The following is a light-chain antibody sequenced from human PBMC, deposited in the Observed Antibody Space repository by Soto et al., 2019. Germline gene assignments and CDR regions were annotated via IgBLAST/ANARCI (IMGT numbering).Light chain of an antibody. CDR3: QQSYTTIFT. V-gene: IGKV1-39*01. J-gene: IGKJ3*01. CDR1: QSIDNY. Sequence: DIQMTQSPPSLSASVGDRVIITCRTSQSIDNYLNWYQQKPGKDPKLLIYAASTLQSGVPSRFSASGSETHFTLTISSLQTEDIATYYCQQSYTTIFTFGPGTKVDIK. CDR2: AAS.